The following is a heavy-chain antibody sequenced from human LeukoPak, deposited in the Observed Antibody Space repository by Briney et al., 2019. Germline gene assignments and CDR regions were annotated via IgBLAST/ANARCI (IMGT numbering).Heavy chain of an antibody. Sequence: GGSLRLSCAASGFTFSSYAMSWVRQAPGKGLEWVSAISGSGGSTYYADSVKGRFTISRDNSRNTLYLQMNSLRAEDTAVYYCAKDGGRDRVHYYYGMDVWGQGTTVTVSS. D-gene: IGHD3-3*01. V-gene: IGHV3-23*01. CDR3: AKDGGRDRVHYYYGMDV. CDR2: ISGSGGST. J-gene: IGHJ6*02. CDR1: GFTFSSYA.